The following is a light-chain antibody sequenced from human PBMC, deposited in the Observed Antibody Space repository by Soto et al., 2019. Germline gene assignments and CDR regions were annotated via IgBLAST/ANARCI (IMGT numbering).Light chain of an antibody. V-gene: IGKV1-8*01. CDR3: QQYYSYPWT. CDR2: AAS. Sequence: AIRMTQSPSSLSASTGDRVTITCRASQGISSYLAWYQQKPGKAPKLLIYAASTLQSGVPSRFSGSGSGTDFTLTIICLQSEEFATYYCQQYYSYPWTFGQGTKVEIK. CDR1: QGISSY. J-gene: IGKJ1*01.